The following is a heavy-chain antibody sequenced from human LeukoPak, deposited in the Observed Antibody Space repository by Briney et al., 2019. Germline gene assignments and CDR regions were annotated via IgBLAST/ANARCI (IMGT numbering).Heavy chain of an antibody. CDR2: IYHRGTT. CDR3: AREGGGSSWSPNWFDP. J-gene: IGHJ5*02. V-gene: IGHV4-39*07. D-gene: IGHD6-13*01. CDR1: GGSISSTKNY. Sequence: SETLSLTCTVSGGSISSTKNYWGWIRQPPGKGLEWIGSIYHRGTTYYNPSLKSRVTISVDTSKNQFSLKLSSVTAADTAVYYCAREGGGSSWSPNWFDPWGQGTLVTVSS.